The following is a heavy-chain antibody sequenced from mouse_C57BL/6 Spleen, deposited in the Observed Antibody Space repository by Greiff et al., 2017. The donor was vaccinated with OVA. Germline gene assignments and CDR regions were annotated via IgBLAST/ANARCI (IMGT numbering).Heavy chain of an antibody. Sequence: VQLQQSGPELVKPGASVKISCKASGYSFTGYYMNWVKQSPEKSLEWIGEINPSTGGTTYNQKFKAKATLTVDKSSSTAYMQLKSLTSEDSAVYYCARSVLWGQGTLVTVSA. CDR2: INPSTGGT. CDR1: GYSFTGYY. V-gene: IGHV1-42*01. CDR3: ARSVL. J-gene: IGHJ3*01.